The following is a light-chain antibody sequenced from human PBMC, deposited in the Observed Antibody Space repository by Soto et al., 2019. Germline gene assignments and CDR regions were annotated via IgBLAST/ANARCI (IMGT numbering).Light chain of an antibody. CDR3: QQYTSPPWT. V-gene: IGKV3-20*01. J-gene: IGKJ1*01. CDR1: QSVPGNY. CDR2: GVS. Sequence: EIVLTQSPGTLSLSPGERATLSCRASQSVPGNYLAWLEQKPGQAPRVLIYGVSMRATGIPDRFSGSGSGTDFTLTISRLEPEDFAVYFCQQYTSPPWTLGQGTKVETK.